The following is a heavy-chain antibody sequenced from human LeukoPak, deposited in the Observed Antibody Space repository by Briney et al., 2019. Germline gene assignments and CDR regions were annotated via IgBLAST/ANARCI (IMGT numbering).Heavy chain of an antibody. CDR3: AKASWVSSADAVL. D-gene: IGHD3-16*01. J-gene: IGHJ4*02. Sequence: GGSLRLSCVASGFIFRDYAMSWVRQTPAGGLEWVSSLRGDGETFYTDCVKGRFTLSRDHSRNTVYLQLSNLRVEDTAVYYCAKASWVSSADAVLWGQGTLVTVS. CDR2: LRGDGET. V-gene: IGHV3-23*01. CDR1: GFIFRDYA.